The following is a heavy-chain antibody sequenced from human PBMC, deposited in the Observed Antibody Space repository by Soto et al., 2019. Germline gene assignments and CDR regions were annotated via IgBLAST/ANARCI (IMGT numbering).Heavy chain of an antibody. V-gene: IGHV3-30*18. J-gene: IGHJ4*02. CDR1: GFTFNRFG. Sequence: PGGSLRLSCAASGFTFNRFGLHWVRQAPGKGLEWVAVISYDGSDKSYAESVKGRFTISRDNSKNTLFLQMNSLRAEDTAVYYCAKSAALLPAAIGGGYYFDPWGQGILVTVSS. D-gene: IGHD2-2*01. CDR3: AKSAALLPAAIGGGYYFDP. CDR2: ISYDGSDK.